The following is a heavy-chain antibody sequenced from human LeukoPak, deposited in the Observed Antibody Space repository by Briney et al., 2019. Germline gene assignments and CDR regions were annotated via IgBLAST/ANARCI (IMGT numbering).Heavy chain of an antibody. CDR1: GFTVSSNY. J-gene: IGHJ4*02. Sequence: HPGGSLRLSCAASGFTVSSNYMSWVRQAPGKGLEWVSVIYSGGSTYYADSVKGRFTISRDNSKNTLYLQMNSLRAEDTAVYYCASHLDWLWIDYWGQGTLVTVSS. CDR3: ASHLDWLWIDY. V-gene: IGHV3-66*04. D-gene: IGHD3-9*01. CDR2: IYSGGST.